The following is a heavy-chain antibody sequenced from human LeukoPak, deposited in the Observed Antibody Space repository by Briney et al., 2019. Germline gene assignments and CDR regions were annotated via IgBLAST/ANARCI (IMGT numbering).Heavy chain of an antibody. V-gene: IGHV3-23*01. CDR3: AKDREGYYYSFAMDV. J-gene: IGHJ6*02. CDR2: INGIGAST. CDR1: GFSFTNYG. Sequence: GGSLRLSCAAPGFSFTNYGMAWVRQAPGKGLEWLSAINGIGASTYYADSVQGRFTISRDNSKNTLYLQMNSLRAEDTAVYFCAKDREGYYYSFAMDVWGQGTTVTVSS.